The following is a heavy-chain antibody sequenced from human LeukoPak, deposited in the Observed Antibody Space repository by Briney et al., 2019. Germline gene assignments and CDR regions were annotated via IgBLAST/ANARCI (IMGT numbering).Heavy chain of an antibody. CDR2: ISAYNGNT. Sequence: GASVKVSCKASGYTFTSYGISWVRQAPGQGLEWMGWISAYNGNTNYAQKLQGRVTMTTDTSTSTAYMELRSLRSDDTAVYYCARLKSARGIAVAGTGWFDPWGQGTLVTVPS. V-gene: IGHV1-18*01. D-gene: IGHD6-19*01. J-gene: IGHJ5*02. CDR3: ARLKSARGIAVAGTGWFDP. CDR1: GYTFTSYG.